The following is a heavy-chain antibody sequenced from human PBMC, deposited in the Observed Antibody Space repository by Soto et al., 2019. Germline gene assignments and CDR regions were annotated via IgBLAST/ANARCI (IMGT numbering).Heavy chain of an antibody. J-gene: IGHJ4*02. CDR2: THYSGST. CDR3: ARDDGDCVYDS. Sequence: QVQLQESGPGLVKPSETLSLTCTVSGVSISNYYWTWIRQPPGKGLEWIGYTHYSGSTTYNSYLKSRVTISVDMSKNQVSLKLSSVTAADTAVYYCARDDGDCVYDSWGQGTLVTVSS. CDR1: GVSISNYY. V-gene: IGHV4-59*01. D-gene: IGHD2-21*02.